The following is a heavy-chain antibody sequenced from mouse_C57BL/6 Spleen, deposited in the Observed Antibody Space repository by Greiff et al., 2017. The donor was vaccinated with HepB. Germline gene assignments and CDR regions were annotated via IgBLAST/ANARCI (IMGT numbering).Heavy chain of an antibody. D-gene: IGHD1-1*01. CDR1: GFTFSDYG. Sequence: EVQLVESGGGLVKPGGSLKLSCAASGFTFSDYGMHWVRQAPEKGLEWVAYISSGSSTIYYADTVKGRFTISRDNAKNTLFLQMTSLRSEDTAMYYCARGRYWFAYWGQGTLVTVSA. CDR3: ARGRYWFAY. J-gene: IGHJ3*01. V-gene: IGHV5-17*01. CDR2: ISSGSSTI.